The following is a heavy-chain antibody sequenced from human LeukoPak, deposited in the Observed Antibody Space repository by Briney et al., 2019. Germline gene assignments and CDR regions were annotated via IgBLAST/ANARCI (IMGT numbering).Heavy chain of an antibody. D-gene: IGHD6-19*01. Sequence: GPVEVSCKASGYPFTNYYMHWVGQAPGQGVEWMGWINPNSGGTNYAQKFQGRVTMTRDTSISTAYMELSRLRSDDTAVYYCARDPFYSSGWYGFDYWGQGTLVTVSS. J-gene: IGHJ4*02. CDR1: GYPFTNYY. CDR2: INPNSGGT. V-gene: IGHV1-2*02. CDR3: ARDPFYSSGWYGFDY.